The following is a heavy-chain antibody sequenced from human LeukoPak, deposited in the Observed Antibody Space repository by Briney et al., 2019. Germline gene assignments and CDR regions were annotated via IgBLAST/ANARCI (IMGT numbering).Heavy chain of an antibody. CDR3: ARGHWGLDN. Sequence: PGGSLRLSCTVSGFPLSNHCMTWIRQAPGKGLEYVSYLSQAGSDIFYADSVKGRFSISRDNAKNSLYLQMNSLRAEDTAVYYCARGHWGLDNWGQGTLVTVSS. CDR2: LSQAGSDI. D-gene: IGHD7-27*01. J-gene: IGHJ4*02. V-gene: IGHV3-11*01. CDR1: GFPLSNHC.